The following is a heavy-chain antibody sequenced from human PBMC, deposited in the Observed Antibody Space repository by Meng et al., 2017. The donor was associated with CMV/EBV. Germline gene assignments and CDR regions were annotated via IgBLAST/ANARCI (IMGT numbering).Heavy chain of an antibody. Sequence: GESLKISCGTSGFTFSSYWMSWVRQAPGKGLEWVANIKQDGSEKYYVDSVKGRFTISRDNAKNSLYLQMNSLRAEDTAVYYCARDRTMIVNGMDVWGQGTTVTVSS. CDR1: GFTFSSYW. D-gene: IGHD3-22*01. CDR2: IKQDGSEK. J-gene: IGHJ6*02. V-gene: IGHV3-7*01. CDR3: ARDRTMIVNGMDV.